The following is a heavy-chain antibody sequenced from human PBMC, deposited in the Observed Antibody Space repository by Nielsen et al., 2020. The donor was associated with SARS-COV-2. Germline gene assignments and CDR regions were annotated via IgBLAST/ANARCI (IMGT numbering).Heavy chain of an antibody. J-gene: IGHJ6*03. CDR1: GYTLTELS. CDR3: ARVPGGGSYYYYYYMDV. D-gene: IGHD1-26*01. V-gene: IGHV1-24*01. CDR2: FDPEDGET. Sequence: ASVKVSCKVSGYTLTELSMHWVRQAPGKGLEWMGGFDPEDGETIYAQKFQGRVTMTEDTSTDTAYMELSSLRSVDTAVYYCARVPGGGSYYYYYYMDVWGKGTTVTVSS.